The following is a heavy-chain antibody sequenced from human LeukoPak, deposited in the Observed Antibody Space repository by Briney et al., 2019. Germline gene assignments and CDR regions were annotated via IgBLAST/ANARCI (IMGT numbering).Heavy chain of an antibody. CDR3: ARERGTGTEYYYYYYMDV. D-gene: IGHD1-7*01. Sequence: GGSLRLSCAASGFTFSSYGMHWVRQAPGKGLEWVAFIRYDGSNKYYADSVKGRFTISRDNAKSSLYLQMNSLRAEDTAVYYCARERGTGTEYYYYYYMDVWGKGTTVTVSS. CDR1: GFTFSSYG. CDR2: IRYDGSNK. V-gene: IGHV3-30*02. J-gene: IGHJ6*03.